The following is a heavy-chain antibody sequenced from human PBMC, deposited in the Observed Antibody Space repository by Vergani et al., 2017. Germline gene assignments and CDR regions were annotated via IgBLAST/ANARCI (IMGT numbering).Heavy chain of an antibody. D-gene: IGHD2-2*01. CDR3: ARDDCSSTSCYAHYYYGMDV. Sequence: QVQLVQSGAEVKKPGSSVKVSCKASGGTFSSYTISWVRQAPGQGLDGMGRIIPILGIANYAQKFQGRVTITADKSTSTAYMELSSLRSEDTAVYYCARDDCSSTSCYAHYYYGMDVWGQGTTVTVSS. V-gene: IGHV1-69*08. J-gene: IGHJ6*02. CDR2: IIPILGIA. CDR1: GGTFSSYT.